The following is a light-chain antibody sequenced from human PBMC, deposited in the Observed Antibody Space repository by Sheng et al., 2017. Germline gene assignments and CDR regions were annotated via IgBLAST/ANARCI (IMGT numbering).Light chain of an antibody. CDR2: EVS. Sequence: QSALTQPASVSGSPGQSITISCTGTSSDVGSYNFVSWYQQHPGKAPKLMIYEVSKRPSGISNRFSGSKSGNTASLTISGLQAEDEADYYCCSYAASVLFGGGTKLTV. CDR3: CSYAASVL. V-gene: IGLV2-23*02. CDR1: SSDVGSYNF. J-gene: IGLJ2*01.